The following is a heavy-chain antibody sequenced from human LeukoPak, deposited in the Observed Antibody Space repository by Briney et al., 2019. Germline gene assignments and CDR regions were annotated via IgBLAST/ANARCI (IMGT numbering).Heavy chain of an antibody. CDR1: GSTFSSYA. CDR3: ARGKPDTAMVENPFDY. V-gene: IGHV3-30*04. D-gene: IGHD5-18*01. CDR2: ISYDGSNK. Sequence: GRSLRLSCAASGSTFSSYAMHWVRQAPGKGLEWVAVISYDGSNKYYADSVKGRFTISRDNSKNTLYLQMNSLRAEDTAVYYCARGKPDTAMVENPFDYWGQGTLVTVSS. J-gene: IGHJ4*02.